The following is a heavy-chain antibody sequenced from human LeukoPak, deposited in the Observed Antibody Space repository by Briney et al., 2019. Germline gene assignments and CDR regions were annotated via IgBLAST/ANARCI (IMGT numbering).Heavy chain of an antibody. CDR2: ISAYNGNT. J-gene: IGHJ4*02. D-gene: IGHD3-22*01. V-gene: IGHV1-18*01. CDR3: ARGYDSSGYLAQHLDY. Sequence: ASVKVSCKASGYTFSSYGISWVRQAPGQGLEWMGWISAYNGNTNYAQKLQGRVTMTTDTSTSTAYMELRSLRSDDTAVYYCARGYDSSGYLAQHLDYWGQGTLVTVSS. CDR1: GYTFSSYG.